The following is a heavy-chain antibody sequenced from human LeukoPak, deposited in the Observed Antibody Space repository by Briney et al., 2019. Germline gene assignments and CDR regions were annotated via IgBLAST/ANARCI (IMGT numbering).Heavy chain of an antibody. Sequence: GGSLRLSCAASGFTFSSYWMHWARQAPGKGLVWVSRINSVGSSTSYADSVKGRFTISRDNAKNTLYLQMNSLRAEDTAVYYCARDRGSSCLDVWGKGTTVTVSS. CDR3: ARDRGSSCLDV. V-gene: IGHV3-74*01. D-gene: IGHD6-13*01. J-gene: IGHJ6*04. CDR2: INSVGSST. CDR1: GFTFSSYW.